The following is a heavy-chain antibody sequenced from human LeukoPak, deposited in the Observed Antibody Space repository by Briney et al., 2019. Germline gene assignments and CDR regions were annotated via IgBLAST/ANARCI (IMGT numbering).Heavy chain of an antibody. CDR2: ISGSGATT. CDR3: AKDSRYGYRWDYDY. CDR1: GFTFSSYG. V-gene: IGHV3-23*01. J-gene: IGHJ4*02. Sequence: GGSLRLSCAASGFTFSSYGMSWVRQAPGKGLEWVSTISGSGATTYYADSVNGRFTISRDNSKNTKYLQMNSLRAEDTAVYYCAKDSRYGYRWDYDYWGQGTPVTVSS. D-gene: IGHD5-18*01.